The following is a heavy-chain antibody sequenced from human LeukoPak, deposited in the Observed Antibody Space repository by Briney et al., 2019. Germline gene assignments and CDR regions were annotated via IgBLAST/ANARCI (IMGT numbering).Heavy chain of an antibody. CDR3: AKERATTTSFDY. Sequence: GGSLRLSCAASGFTFNSFPMSWVRQAPGTGLEWVSIIGGNGGGTYYADSVKGRFTISRDNSKNTLYLQMNSLRAEDTAVYFCAKERATTTSFDYWGQRTLVTVSS. CDR2: IGGNGGGT. J-gene: IGHJ4*02. D-gene: IGHD4-11*01. V-gene: IGHV3-23*01. CDR1: GFTFNSFP.